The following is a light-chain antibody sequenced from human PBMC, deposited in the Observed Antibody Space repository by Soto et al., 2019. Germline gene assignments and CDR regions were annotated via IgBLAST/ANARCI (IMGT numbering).Light chain of an antibody. CDR3: QQYGSSPTWT. V-gene: IGKV3-20*01. J-gene: IGKJ1*01. Sequence: EIVLTQSPGTLSLSPGERATLSCRASQSVSSSYLAWYQQKPGQAPRLLIYGASRRATGIPDRFSGSGSGTDFTLTISRLEPEDFAVYYCQQYGSSPTWTFGQGTNVEIK. CDR1: QSVSSSY. CDR2: GAS.